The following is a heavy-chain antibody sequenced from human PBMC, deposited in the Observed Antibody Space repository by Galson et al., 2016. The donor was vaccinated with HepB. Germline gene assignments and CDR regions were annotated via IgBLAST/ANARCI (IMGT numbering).Heavy chain of an antibody. J-gene: IGHJ4*02. CDR2: TFYRSNWQN. Sequence: CAISGDSVSSNSAGWNWIRQSPSRGLEWLGRTFYRSNWQNDYAESVKSRITINPDTSKNQLSLQLNSVTPEDTAVYYCARSYLLGRGLGWWGQGTLVTVSS. D-gene: IGHD3-16*01. V-gene: IGHV6-1*01. CDR3: ARSYLLGRGLGW. CDR1: GDSVSSNSAG.